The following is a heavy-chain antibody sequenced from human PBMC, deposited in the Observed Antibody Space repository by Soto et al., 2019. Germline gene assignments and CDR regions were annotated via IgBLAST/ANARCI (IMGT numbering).Heavy chain of an antibody. D-gene: IGHD2-2*01. CDR1: GYSLSDLS. CDR2: LDAEDGET. CDR3: ATLPRTIERTPAAIWSFDS. V-gene: IGHV1-24*01. Sequence: APVKGSCKVSGYSLSDLSIHWVRQAPGKGLEWMGGLDAEDGETIYAQKLQGRGTMTEDTSTDTAYMELSSLTSEDTAMYYCATLPRTIERTPAAIWSFDSWGQGTLVTVSS. J-gene: IGHJ4*02.